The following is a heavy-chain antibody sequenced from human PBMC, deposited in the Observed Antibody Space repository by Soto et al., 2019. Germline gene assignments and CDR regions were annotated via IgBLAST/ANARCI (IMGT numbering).Heavy chain of an antibody. Sequence: NPGGSLRLSRAASGFTFSSYSMNWVRQAPGKGLEWVSSISSSSSYIYYADSVKGRFNISRDNAKNTLYLEMNSLRAEDTAVYYCAKDPGSAMEWNYGREVWGQETTVSVSS. D-gene: IGHD5-18*01. CDR2: ISSSSSYI. V-gene: IGHV3-21*04. CDR1: GFTFSSYS. J-gene: IGHJ6*02. CDR3: AKDPGSAMEWNYGREV.